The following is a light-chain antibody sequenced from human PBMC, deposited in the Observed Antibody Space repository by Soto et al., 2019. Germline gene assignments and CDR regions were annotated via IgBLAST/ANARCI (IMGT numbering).Light chain of an antibody. Sequence: EIVLTQSPATLSLSPGERATLSCRASQSVSSYLAWYQQKTGQAPMLLMYDVSNRDTGIPASFSGSGSGTDFTLTITRIEPEHFAVYYCQHRSSWPWTFGQGTKLDIK. J-gene: IGKJ1*01. CDR3: QHRSSWPWT. CDR2: DVS. V-gene: IGKV3-11*01. CDR1: QSVSSY.